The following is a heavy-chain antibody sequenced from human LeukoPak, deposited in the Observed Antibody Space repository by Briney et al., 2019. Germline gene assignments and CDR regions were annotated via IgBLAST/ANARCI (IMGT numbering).Heavy chain of an antibody. CDR1: GFTFDDYG. J-gene: IGHJ4*02. CDR3: AKMFRYSGSHYDY. Sequence: GGSLRLSCAASGFTFDDYGMYWVRQAPGKGLEWVAVISYDGSNKYYADSVKGRFTISRDNSKNTLYLQMNSPRAEDTAVYYCAKMFRYSGSHYDYWGQGTLVTVSS. V-gene: IGHV3-30*18. D-gene: IGHD1-26*01. CDR2: ISYDGSNK.